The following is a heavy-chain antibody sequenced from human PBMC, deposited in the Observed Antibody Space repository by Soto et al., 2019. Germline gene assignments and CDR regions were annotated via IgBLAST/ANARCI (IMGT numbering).Heavy chain of an antibody. J-gene: IGHJ3*02. D-gene: IGHD6-13*01. V-gene: IGHV1-3*01. CDR1: GYTFTSYA. Sequence: ASVKVSCKASGYTFTSYAMHWVRQAPGQRLEWMGWINAGNGNTKYSQKFQGRVTITRDTSASTAYMELSSLRSEDTAVYYSETDHADGTGALDIWGQGTMATVSS. CDR3: ETDHADGTGALDI. CDR2: INAGNGNT.